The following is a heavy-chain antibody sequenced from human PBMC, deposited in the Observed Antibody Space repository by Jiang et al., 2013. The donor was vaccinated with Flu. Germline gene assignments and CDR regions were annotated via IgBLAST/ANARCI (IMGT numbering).Heavy chain of an antibody. CDR1: GYTFTSYD. Sequence: QLVESGAEVKKPGASVKVSCKASGYTFTSYDINWVRQATGQGLEWMGWMNPNSGNTGYAQKFQGRVTMTRNTSISTAYMELSSLRSEDTAVYYCARAQIWSEYSSPGYWGQGTLVTVSS. V-gene: IGHV1-8*01. CDR3: ARAQIWSEYSSPGY. D-gene: IGHD6-6*01. CDR2: MNPNSGNT. J-gene: IGHJ4*02.